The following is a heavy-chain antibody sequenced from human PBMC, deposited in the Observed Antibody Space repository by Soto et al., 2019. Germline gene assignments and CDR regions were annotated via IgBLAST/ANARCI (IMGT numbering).Heavy chain of an antibody. Sequence: DVHLLESGGGLVQPGGSLRLSCVASGFTLSDYDMGWVRQAPGKGLEWVSLIKGDGGATYYARTLEGRLTISRDTSENTLYLQMTSQRVEDTALYYCATDRRGGEYPDFDLWGQGTLVTVSS. CDR3: ATDRRGGEYPDFDL. CDR2: IKGDGGAT. CDR1: GFTLSDYD. J-gene: IGHJ3*01. V-gene: IGHV3-23*01. D-gene: IGHD2-21*01.